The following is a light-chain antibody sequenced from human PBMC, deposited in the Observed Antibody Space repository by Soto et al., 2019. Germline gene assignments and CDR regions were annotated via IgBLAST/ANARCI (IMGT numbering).Light chain of an antibody. V-gene: IGKV1-6*02. CDR3: LQDYNYPRT. CDR2: AAS. CDR1: RSISDW. Sequence: IQMTQSPSSLSPSVGDRVTITCRASRSISDWLAWYQQKPGKAPKLLIYAASSLQSGVPSRFSGSGSGTDFTLTISSLQPEDFATYYCLQDYNYPRTFGQGTKVDIK. J-gene: IGKJ1*01.